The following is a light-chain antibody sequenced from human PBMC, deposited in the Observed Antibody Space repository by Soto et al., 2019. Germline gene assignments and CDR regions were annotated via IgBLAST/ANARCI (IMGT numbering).Light chain of an antibody. Sequence: QSVLTQPPSAAGSPGQSVTISCTGTSTDVGGYNYVSWYQQYPGKAPKLMIYEVSKRPSGVPDRFSGSKSGNTASLTVSGLQAEDEAHYYCSSYGGRYNYVFGTATKVTVL. CDR3: SSYGGRYNYV. CDR2: EVS. V-gene: IGLV2-8*01. CDR1: STDVGGYNY. J-gene: IGLJ1*01.